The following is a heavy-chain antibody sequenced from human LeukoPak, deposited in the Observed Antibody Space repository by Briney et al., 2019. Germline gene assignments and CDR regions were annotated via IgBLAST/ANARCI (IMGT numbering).Heavy chain of an antibody. V-gene: IGHV4-39*02. CDR2: IYYSGST. CDR1: GGSISSSSYY. D-gene: IGHD1-26*01. CDR3: ASSGGRFDDFDY. Sequence: SETLSLTCAVSGGSISSSSYYWGWIRQPPGKGLEWIGSIYYSGSTYYSPSLKSRVTISVDTSKNHFSLKLSSVTAADTAVYYCASSGGRFDDFDYWGQGTLVTVSS. J-gene: IGHJ4*02.